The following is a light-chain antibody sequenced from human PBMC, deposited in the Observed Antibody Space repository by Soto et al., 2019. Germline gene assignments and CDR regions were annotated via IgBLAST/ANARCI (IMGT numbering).Light chain of an antibody. CDR3: QQYNNWPPYT. V-gene: IGKV3-15*01. CDR2: GAS. CDR1: QSVGSN. J-gene: IGKJ2*01. Sequence: EIVMTQSPVTLSVSPGERATLSCRASQSVGSNLAWYQQKPGQAPRLLIQGASTRATGVPARFSGSGSGTEFTLTISSLQSEDFGVYYCQQYNNWPPYTFGQGTKLEIK.